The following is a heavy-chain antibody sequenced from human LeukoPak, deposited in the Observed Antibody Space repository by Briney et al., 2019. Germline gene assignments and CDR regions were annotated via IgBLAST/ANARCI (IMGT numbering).Heavy chain of an antibody. CDR2: ISSSSSYI. CDR3: ARERGYYFDAFDI. Sequence: GALRLSCAASGFTFSSYSMNWVRQAPGKGLEWVSSISSSSSYIYYADSVKGRFTISRDNAKNSLYLQMNSLRAEDTAGYYCARERGYYFDAFDIWGQGTMVTVSS. V-gene: IGHV3-21*01. D-gene: IGHD3-22*01. CDR1: GFTFSSYS. J-gene: IGHJ3*02.